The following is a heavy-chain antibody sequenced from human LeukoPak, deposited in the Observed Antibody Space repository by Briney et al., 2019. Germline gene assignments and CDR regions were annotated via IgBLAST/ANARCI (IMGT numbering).Heavy chain of an antibody. D-gene: IGHD3-10*01. CDR3: ARGVWFGQWGFDP. CDR2: IYYSGST. J-gene: IGHJ5*02. Sequence: SETLSLTCTVSGGSISSYYWSWIRQPPGKGLEWIGYIYYSGSTNYNPSLKSRVTISVDTSKNQFSLKLSSVTAADTAVYYCARGVWFGQWGFDPWGQGTLVTVSS. V-gene: IGHV4-59*08. CDR1: GGSISSYY.